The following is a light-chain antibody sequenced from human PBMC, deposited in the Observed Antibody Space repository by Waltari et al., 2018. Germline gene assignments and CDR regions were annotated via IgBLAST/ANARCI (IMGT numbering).Light chain of an antibody. Sequence: DIQMTQSPSTLSASVGDRVTITCRAPESINAWLAWYQQKPGKAPKLLIYKAINLESGVPSRFSGSGSGTEFTLSISSLQPDDFATYYCQQYKRPPWTFGQGTKVDIK. CDR3: QQYKRPPWT. V-gene: IGKV1-5*03. J-gene: IGKJ1*01. CDR1: ESINAW. CDR2: KAI.